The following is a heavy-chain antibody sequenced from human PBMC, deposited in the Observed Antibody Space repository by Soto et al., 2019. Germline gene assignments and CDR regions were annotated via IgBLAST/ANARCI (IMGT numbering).Heavy chain of an antibody. Sequence: EVQLVESGGGFVQPGGSLRLSCAASGFTFDSYWMTWVRQAPGKGLEWVAHIKQEGGQTYYVDSVKGRFTISRDNAKTSLGLQMNSLGAEDTSVYFCARGGNGSENWPQYYYYAMDVWGQGTTVTVSS. CDR1: GFTFDSYW. J-gene: IGHJ6*02. CDR3: ARGGNGSENWPQYYYYAMDV. V-gene: IGHV3-7*01. CDR2: IKQEGGQT. D-gene: IGHD5-12*01.